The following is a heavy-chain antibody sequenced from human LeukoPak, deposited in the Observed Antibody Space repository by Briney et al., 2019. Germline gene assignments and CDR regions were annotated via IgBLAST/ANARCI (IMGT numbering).Heavy chain of an antibody. CDR3: ARDPDYRGSQPHGYFDY. CDR1: GFTFSSYA. CDR2: ISGSGGST. Sequence: PGGSLRLSCAASGFTFSSYAMSWVRQAPGKGLEWVSAISGSGGSTYYADSVKGRFTISRDDSKNTLYLQMNSLRAEDTAVYYCARDPDYRGSQPHGYFDYWGQGTLVTVSS. V-gene: IGHV3-23*01. J-gene: IGHJ4*02. D-gene: IGHD3-16*01.